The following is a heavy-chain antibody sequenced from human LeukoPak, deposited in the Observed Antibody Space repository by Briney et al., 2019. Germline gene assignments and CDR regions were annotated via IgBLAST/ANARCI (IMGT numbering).Heavy chain of an antibody. CDR3: ARASYCSSTSCSHAFLNY. CDR2: ISSSSSYI. J-gene: IGHJ4*02. CDR1: GFTFSSYS. D-gene: IGHD2-2*01. Sequence: PGGSLRLSCAASGFTFSSYSMNWVRQAPGEGLEWVSSISSSSSYIYYADSVKGRFTISRDNAKNSLYLQMNSLRAEDTAVYYCARASYCSSTSCSHAFLNYWGQGTLVTVSS. V-gene: IGHV3-21*01.